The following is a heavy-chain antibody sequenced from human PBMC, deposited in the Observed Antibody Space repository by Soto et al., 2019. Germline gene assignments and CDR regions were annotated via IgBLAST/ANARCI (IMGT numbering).Heavy chain of an antibody. CDR3: ARDFFRVSNGSPRVFDY. V-gene: IGHV1-18*01. Sequence: ASVKVSCKASGYTFTSYGISWVRQAPGQGLEWMGWISAYNGNTNYAQKLQGRVTMTTDTSTSTAYMELRSLRSDDTAVYYCARDFFRVSNGSPRVFDYWGQGTLVTVSS. CDR2: ISAYNGNT. J-gene: IGHJ4*02. CDR1: GYTFTSYG. D-gene: IGHD3-10*01.